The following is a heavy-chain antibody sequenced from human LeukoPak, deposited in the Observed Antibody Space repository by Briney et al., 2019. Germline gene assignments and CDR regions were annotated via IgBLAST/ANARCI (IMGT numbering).Heavy chain of an antibody. CDR3: GRYYVMDV. J-gene: IGHJ6*02. CDR1: GFTFNTYS. V-gene: IGHV3-23*01. CDR2: ITGSGGST. Sequence: GGSLRLSCAASGFTFNTYSMSWVRQAPGKGLEWVSSITGSGGSTWYADSVKGRFTISRDNSKSTLYLQMNSLRAEDTAVYYCGRYYVMDVWGQGTSVTVSS.